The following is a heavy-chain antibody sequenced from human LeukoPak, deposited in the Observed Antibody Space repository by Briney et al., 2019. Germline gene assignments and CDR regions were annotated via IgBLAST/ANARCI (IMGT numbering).Heavy chain of an antibody. D-gene: IGHD6-13*01. J-gene: IGHJ4*02. V-gene: IGHV4-34*01. CDR1: GASISNYY. CDR2: INHSGST. CDR3: ARVSRAAAGTLPFDY. Sequence: SETLSLTCTVSGASISNYYWSWLRQPPGKGLEWVGEINHSGSTNYNPSLKSRVTISLDTSKNQFSLKLSSVTAADTAVYYCARVSRAAAGTLPFDYWGQGTLVTVSS.